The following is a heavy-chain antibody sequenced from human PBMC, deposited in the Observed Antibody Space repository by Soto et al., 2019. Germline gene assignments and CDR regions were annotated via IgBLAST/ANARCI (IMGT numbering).Heavy chain of an antibody. J-gene: IGHJ5*02. V-gene: IGHV3-30-3*01. D-gene: IGHD3-3*02. CDR3: ARHLSHLKSGWLDP. CDR1: GFTFINYA. Sequence: QEQLVESGGGVVQPGRSLRLSCRVSGFTFINYAMHWVRQAPGKGLEWVALISGDGSNEYYADSVKGRFTISRDNSRNTLYLQMNRLRADDTAVYYCARHLSHLKSGWLDPWGQGTLVTVSS. CDR2: ISGDGSNE.